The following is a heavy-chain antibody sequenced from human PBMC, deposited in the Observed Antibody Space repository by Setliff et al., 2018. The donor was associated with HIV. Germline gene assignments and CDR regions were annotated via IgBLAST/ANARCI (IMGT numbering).Heavy chain of an antibody. J-gene: IGHJ5*02. CDR1: GASISSSPYY. Sequence: PSETLSLTCSVSGASISSSPYYWAWIRQPPGKGLEWIATISYSGSTHYNLALMSRVTISMDTSRNQFSVKLSSVTAADTAVYYCVRHHDSDFSGDPDWFDPWGQGILVTVSS. D-gene: IGHD2-15*01. CDR2: ISYSGST. CDR3: VRHHDSDFSGDPDWFDP. V-gene: IGHV4-39*01.